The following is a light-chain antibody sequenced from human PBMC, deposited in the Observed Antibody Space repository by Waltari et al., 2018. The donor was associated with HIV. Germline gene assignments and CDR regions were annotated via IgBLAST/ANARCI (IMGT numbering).Light chain of an antibody. CDR3: QVWDSSSDHRV. V-gene: IGLV3-21*04. J-gene: IGLJ3*02. CDR2: YDS. Sequence: SYVLTQPPSVSVAPGKTARITCGGNNIGSKSVHWYQQKPGQAPVLVIYYDSDRLSGIPERFSGSNSGNTATLTISRVEAGDEADYYCQVWDSSSDHRVFGGGTKLTVL. CDR1: NIGSKS.